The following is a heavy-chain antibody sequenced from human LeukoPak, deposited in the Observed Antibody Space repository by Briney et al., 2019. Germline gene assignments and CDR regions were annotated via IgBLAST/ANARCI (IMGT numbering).Heavy chain of an antibody. CDR3: ARDMRYCSGGSCYSGAFDI. CDR2: ISSSSSYI. V-gene: IGHV3-21*01. J-gene: IGHJ3*02. CDR1: GFTFSSYS. Sequence: GGSLRLSCAASGFTFSSYSMNWVRQAPGKGLEWVSSISSSSSYIYYADSVKGRFTISRDNAKNSLYLQMNSLRAEDTAVCYCARDMRYCSGGSCYSGAFDIWGQGTMVTVSS. D-gene: IGHD2-15*01.